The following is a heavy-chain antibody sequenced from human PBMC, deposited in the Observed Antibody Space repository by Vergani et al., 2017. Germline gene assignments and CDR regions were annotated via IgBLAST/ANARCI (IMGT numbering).Heavy chain of an antibody. CDR3: ARHAAYTDS. CDR1: GSSSINYW. D-gene: IGHD6-25*01. J-gene: IGHJ4*02. Sequence: EVQLVQSGAEVKKPGESLKISCQISGSSSINYWTGWVRQMPGKGLEWMGIIHPADLDTRYSPSFHGQVTISDDMSISTACLQRDSLGASDSAIYYCARHAAYTDSWGQGTLVTVSS. V-gene: IGHV5-51*01. CDR2: IHPADLDT.